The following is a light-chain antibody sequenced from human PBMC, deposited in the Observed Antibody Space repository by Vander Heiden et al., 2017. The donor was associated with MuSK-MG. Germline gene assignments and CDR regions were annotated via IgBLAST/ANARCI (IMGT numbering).Light chain of an antibody. CDR1: SSNLGSNT. CDR2: SNN. Sequence: QSVLTQPPSASGTPGQRVTISCSGSSSNLGSNTVNWYQQLPGTAPKLLIYSNNQRPSGVPDRFSGSKSGTSASLAISGLQSEDEADYYCAAWDDSLNGVLFGGGTKLTV. CDR3: AAWDDSLNGVL. J-gene: IGLJ2*01. V-gene: IGLV1-44*01.